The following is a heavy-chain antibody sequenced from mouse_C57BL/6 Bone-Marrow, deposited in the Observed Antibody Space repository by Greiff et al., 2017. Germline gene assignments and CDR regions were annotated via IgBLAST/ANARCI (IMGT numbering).Heavy chain of an antibody. Sequence: EVKVEESGGGLVQPGGSLKLSCAASGFTFSDYYMYWVRQTPEKRLEWVAYISNGGGSTYYPDTVKGRFTISRDNAKNTLYLQMSRLKSEDTAMYYCARQGEAYWGQGSLVTVSA. V-gene: IGHV5-12*01. CDR3: ARQGEAY. CDR1: GFTFSDYY. J-gene: IGHJ3*01. CDR2: ISNGGGST.